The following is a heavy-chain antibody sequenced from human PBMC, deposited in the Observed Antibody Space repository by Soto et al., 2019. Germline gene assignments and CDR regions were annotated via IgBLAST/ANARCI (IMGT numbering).Heavy chain of an antibody. V-gene: IGHV4-34*01. J-gene: IGHJ3*02. CDR1: GGSFSGYY. D-gene: IGHD3-22*01. CDR2: INHSGST. CDR3: ARSGVRSSGYYYSFTSRAFDI. Sequence: PSETLSLTCAVYGGSFSGYYWSWIRQPPGKGLEWIGEINHSGSTNYNPSLKSRVTISVDTSKNQFSLKLSSVTAADTAVYHCARSGVRSSGYYYSFTSRAFDIWGQGTMVTVSS.